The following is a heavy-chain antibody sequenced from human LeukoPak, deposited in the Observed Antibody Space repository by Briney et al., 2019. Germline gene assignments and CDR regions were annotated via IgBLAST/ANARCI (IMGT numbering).Heavy chain of an antibody. CDR3: AKCSIEWYYEYMAV. J-gene: IGHJ6*03. Sequence: GGSLRLSCAASGFTFSSYAMTWVRQAPGKGLEWVSAISGSGGSTYSADSVKGRFTISRDNSRNTLNLQMHSLRAEDTAVYYCAKCSIEWYYEYMAVWGKGTTVTASS. V-gene: IGHV3-23*01. D-gene: IGHD2-2*01. CDR2: ISGSGGST. CDR1: GFTFSSYA.